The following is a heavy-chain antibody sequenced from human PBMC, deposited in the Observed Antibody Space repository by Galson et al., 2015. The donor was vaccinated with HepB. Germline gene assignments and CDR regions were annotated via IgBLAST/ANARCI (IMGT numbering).Heavy chain of an antibody. D-gene: IGHD4-23*01. CDR1: GITLSSYA. Sequence: SVRLSCAASGITLSSYAMTWVRQSPGKGLEWVSEIGARGDRTYYADSVKGRFTISRGNAKNTLYLQMSSLRAEDAAVYYCTVALDYWGQGTLVTVSS. J-gene: IGHJ4*02. CDR2: IGARGDRT. CDR3: TVALDY. V-gene: IGHV3-23*01.